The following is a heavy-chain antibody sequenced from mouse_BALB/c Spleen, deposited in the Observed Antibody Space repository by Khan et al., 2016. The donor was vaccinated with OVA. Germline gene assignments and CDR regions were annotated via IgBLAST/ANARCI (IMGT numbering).Heavy chain of an antibody. CDR2: LIFSGST. Sequence: EVQLQESGPSLEKPSQTLSLTCSVTPDPITSGYWNWSRTFPGNKLEHMGYLIFSGSTYYNPSLKSRISITRHTFKNQYYLQLNSVTAEDTATYYRARSTYRYGVADWGKGNLVASSA. CDR1: PDPITSGY. D-gene: IGHD2-14*01. J-gene: IGHJ3*01. V-gene: IGHV3-8*02. CDR3: ARSTYRYGVAD.